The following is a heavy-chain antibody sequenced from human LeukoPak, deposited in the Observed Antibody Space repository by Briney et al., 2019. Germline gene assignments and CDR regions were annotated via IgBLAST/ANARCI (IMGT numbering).Heavy chain of an antibody. Sequence: PGGSLRLSCAASGFTFSSYSMNCVRQAPGKGLEWVSYISSSSSTIYYADSVKGRFTISRDNAKNSLYLQMNSLRAEDTAVYYCAREGQLVARYYYYYYMDVWGKGTTVTVSS. CDR1: GFTFSSYS. CDR3: AREGQLVARYYYYYYMDV. CDR2: ISSSSSTI. V-gene: IGHV3-48*04. D-gene: IGHD6-13*01. J-gene: IGHJ6*03.